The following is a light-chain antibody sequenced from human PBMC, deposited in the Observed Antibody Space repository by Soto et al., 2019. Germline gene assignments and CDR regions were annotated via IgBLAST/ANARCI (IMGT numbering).Light chain of an antibody. Sequence: DLQMTQSPSTLSASVGDRVTITCRASQSISSWLAWYQQKPGKAPKLLIYKASSLESGVPSRFSGSGSGTEFTLTISSLQPDDFATYYCQHYNSYSITFGQGTRLESK. J-gene: IGKJ5*01. CDR2: KAS. CDR3: QHYNSYSIT. V-gene: IGKV1-5*03. CDR1: QSISSW.